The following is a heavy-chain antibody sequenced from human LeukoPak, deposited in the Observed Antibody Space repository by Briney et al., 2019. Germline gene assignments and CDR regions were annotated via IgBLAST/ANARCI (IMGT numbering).Heavy chain of an antibody. D-gene: IGHD6-13*01. CDR1: GGSISGYY. CDR2: IYYSGST. J-gene: IGHJ5*02. CDR3: ARDSSSWPYTWFDP. Sequence: SETLSLTCTVSGGSISGYYWSWIRQPPGKGLEWIGYIYYSGSTHYNPSLKSRVTISRDTSKNQFSLKLSSVTAADTAVYYCARDSSSWPYTWFDPWGQGTLVTVSS. V-gene: IGHV4-59*01.